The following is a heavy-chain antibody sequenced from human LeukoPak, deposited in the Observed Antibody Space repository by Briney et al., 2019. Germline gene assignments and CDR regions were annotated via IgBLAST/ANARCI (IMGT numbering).Heavy chain of an antibody. CDR2: IYSSGST. V-gene: IGHV4-61*02. CDR1: GGSISSGSYY. Sequence: SETLSLTCTVSGGSISSGSYYWSWIRQPAGKGLEWIGRIYSSGSTNYNPSLKSRVTISVDTSKNQFSLKLSSVTAADTAVYYCARASSGSTFSYYYYYMDVWGKGTTVTVSS. CDR3: ARASSGSTFSYYYYYMDV. D-gene: IGHD3-10*01. J-gene: IGHJ6*03.